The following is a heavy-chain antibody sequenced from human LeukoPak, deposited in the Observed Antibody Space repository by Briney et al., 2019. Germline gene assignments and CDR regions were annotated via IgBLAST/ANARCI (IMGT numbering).Heavy chain of an antibody. CDR2: IISSGGST. D-gene: IGHD2-15*01. CDR1: GFTFSSYG. CDR3: ARPLRGSGGLLHEY. J-gene: IGHJ4*02. V-gene: IGHV3-23*01. Sequence: GGSLRLSCAASGFTFSSYGMSWVRQAPGKGLEWVSAIISSGGSTYYADSVKGRSTISRDNSKNTLYLQMNSLRDEDTAVYYCARPLRGSGGLLHEYWGQGTLVTVSS.